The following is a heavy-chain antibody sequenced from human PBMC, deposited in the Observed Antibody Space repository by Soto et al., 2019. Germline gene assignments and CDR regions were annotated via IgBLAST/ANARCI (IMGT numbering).Heavy chain of an antibody. CDR2: IKQDGSEK. D-gene: IGHD2-15*01. CDR3: ARFCSGGSCYPAFYYFYMDV. Sequence: EVQLVESGGGLVQPGGSLRLSCVASGFTFSNHWMSWVRQAPGKGMEWVASIKQDGSEKYYMDSVKGRFIVSRDNAKNSLYLQINSLRAEDTAVYYCARFCSGGSCYPAFYYFYMDVWGRGTTVTVSS. V-gene: IGHV3-7*01. J-gene: IGHJ6*03. CDR1: GFTFSNHW.